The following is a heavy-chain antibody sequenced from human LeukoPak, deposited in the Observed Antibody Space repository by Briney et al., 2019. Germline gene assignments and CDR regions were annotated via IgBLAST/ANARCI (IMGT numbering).Heavy chain of an antibody. V-gene: IGHV3-72*01. CDR3: ARGGESGSYVFDY. D-gene: IGHD1-26*01. J-gene: IGHJ4*02. Sequence: PGGSLRLSCAASGFTFSDHYMDWVRQAPGKGLEWVGRTRNKANSYTTEYAASVKGRFTISRDDSKNSLYLQMNSLKTEDTAVYYCARGGESGSYVFDYWGQGTLVTVSS. CDR2: TRNKANSYTT. CDR1: GFTFSDHY.